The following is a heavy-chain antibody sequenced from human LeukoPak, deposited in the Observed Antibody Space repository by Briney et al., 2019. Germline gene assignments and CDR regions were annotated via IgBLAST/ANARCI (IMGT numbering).Heavy chain of an antibody. D-gene: IGHD4/OR15-4a*01. CDR3: ASAGINGASFDY. CDR2: IYYSGST. J-gene: IGHJ4*02. CDR1: GGSISSYY. Sequence: SETLSLTCTVSGGSISSYYWSWIRQPPGKGLEWIGYIYYSGSTNYNPSLKSRVTISVDTSKNQFSLKLSSVTAADTAVYYCASAGINGASFDYWGQGTLVTVSS. V-gene: IGHV4-59*01.